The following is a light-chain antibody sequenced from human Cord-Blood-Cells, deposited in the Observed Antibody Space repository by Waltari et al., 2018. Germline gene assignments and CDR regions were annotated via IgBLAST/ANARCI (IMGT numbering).Light chain of an antibody. CDR3: QQYHSWPLT. V-gene: IGKV3-15*01. CDR1: QSVRSN. Sequence: EIVMTQSPAPLSVSPGERATLSCRASQSVRSNLAWYQQKPGQAPSLLIVGASTRATAIPPRCSGSGSGTDFTLTIIRLQAGDFVVVYCQQYHSWPLTFGQGTKVEIK. J-gene: IGKJ1*01. CDR2: GAS.